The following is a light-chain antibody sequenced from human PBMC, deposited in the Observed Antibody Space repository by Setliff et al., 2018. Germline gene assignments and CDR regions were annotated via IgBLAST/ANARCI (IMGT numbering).Light chain of an antibody. CDR1: SSDIGGYNY. V-gene: IGLV2-14*03. CDR3: SSYTSSSTYV. J-gene: IGLJ1*01. Sequence: QSALTQPASVSGSPGQSITISCTGPSSDIGGYNYVSWYQQYPGKAPQLIIYGASKRPSGVSNRFSGSKAGNTASLTISGLQADDEADYYCSSYTSSSTYVFGTGTKVTVL. CDR2: GAS.